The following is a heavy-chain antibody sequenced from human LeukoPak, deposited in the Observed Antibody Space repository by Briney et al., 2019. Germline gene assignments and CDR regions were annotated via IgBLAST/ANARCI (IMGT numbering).Heavy chain of an antibody. CDR3: ARVSRYANDY. J-gene: IGHJ4*02. Sequence: GGSLGLSCAASGFTFSSYEMNWVRQAPGKGLEWVSDISSSGRIIYYADSVKGRFTISRDNTKNSLYLQMNSLRAEDTAVYYCARVSRYANDYWGQGTLVTVSS. V-gene: IGHV3-48*03. CDR1: GFTFSSYE. CDR2: ISSSGRII. D-gene: IGHD2-2*01.